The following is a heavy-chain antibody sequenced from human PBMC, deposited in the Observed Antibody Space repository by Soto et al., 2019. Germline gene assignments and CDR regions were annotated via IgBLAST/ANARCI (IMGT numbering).Heavy chain of an antibody. D-gene: IGHD2-8*01. J-gene: IGHJ4*02. CDR3: TREWWGDCA. V-gene: IGHV3-15*01. CDR1: GITINTAW. Sequence: PGESLRLSCEVSGITINTAWMSWVRQAPGKGLEWVGRIKTKNDGETTEFAAAVDGRFSISRDDSRNTTYLQMNSLRTEDTAVYYCTREWWGDCAWGQGSLVTVSS. CDR2: IKTKNDGETT.